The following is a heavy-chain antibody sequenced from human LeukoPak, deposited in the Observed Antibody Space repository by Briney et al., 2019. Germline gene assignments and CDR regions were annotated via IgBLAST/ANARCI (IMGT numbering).Heavy chain of an antibody. V-gene: IGHV3-23*01. J-gene: IGHJ4*02. CDR2: ISGSGGST. Sequence: GESLRLSCAASGFTFSSYAMSWVRQAPGKGLEWVSAISGSGGSTYYADSVKGWFTISRDNSKNTLYLQMNSLRAEDTAVYYCAKRIAAPGPSFDWWGQGTLVTVSS. CDR3: AKRIAAPGPSFDW. D-gene: IGHD6-13*01. CDR1: GFTFSSYA.